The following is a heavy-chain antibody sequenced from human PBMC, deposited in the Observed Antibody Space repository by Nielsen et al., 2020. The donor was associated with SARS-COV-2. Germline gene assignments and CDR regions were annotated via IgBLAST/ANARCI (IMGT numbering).Heavy chain of an antibody. CDR2: ISYTGTT. D-gene: IGHD3-16*01. CDR3: ARALRDTYVI. V-gene: IGHV4-30-4*01. Sequence: SETLSLTCTVSDDSLSNGDYYWAWIRQPPGKGLEWIGYISYTGTTDYNPSLESRVTIEVDKSKSRFALRLTSVTAADSAVYFCARALRDTYVIWGQGTLVTVSS. CDR1: DDSLSNGDYY. J-gene: IGHJ4*02.